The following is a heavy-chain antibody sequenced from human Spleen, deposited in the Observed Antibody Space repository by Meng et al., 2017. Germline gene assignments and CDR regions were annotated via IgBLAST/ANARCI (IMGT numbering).Heavy chain of an antibody. CDR2: IKQDGSET. Sequence: GGSLRLSCVASGLSFTDAWMTWVRQAPGKGLEWVAYIKQDGSETKYVDSVKGRFTISRDNAKNSLYLQMNSLRAEDTAVYYCARRLAVADTYYYYGMDVWGQGTTVTVSS. J-gene: IGHJ6*02. CDR1: GLSFTDAW. V-gene: IGHV3-7*01. D-gene: IGHD6-19*01. CDR3: ARRLAVADTYYYYGMDV.